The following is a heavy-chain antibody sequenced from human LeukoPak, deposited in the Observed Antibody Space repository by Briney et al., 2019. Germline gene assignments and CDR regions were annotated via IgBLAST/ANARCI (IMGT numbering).Heavy chain of an antibody. CDR1: GFTFSSYG. V-gene: IGHV3-30*02. D-gene: IGHD3-22*01. Sequence: PGGSLRLSCAASGFTFSSYGMHWVRQAPGKGLEWVAFIRYDGSNKHYADSVKGRFTISRDNSKNTLYLQMNSLRAEDTAVYYCAKDTPQWYYDSSAKGPFDYWGQGTLVTVSS. CDR3: AKDTPQWYYDSSAKGPFDY. CDR2: IRYDGSNK. J-gene: IGHJ4*02.